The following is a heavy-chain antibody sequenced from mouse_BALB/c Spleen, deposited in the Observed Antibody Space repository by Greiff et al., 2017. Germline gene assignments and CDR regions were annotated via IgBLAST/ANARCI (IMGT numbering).Heavy chain of an antibody. J-gene: IGHJ4*01. CDR1: GFTFSSYA. Sequence: EVQLVESGGGLVKPGGSLKLSCAASGFTFSSYAMSWVRQTPEKRLEWVASISSGGSTYYPDSVKGRFTISRDNARNILYLQMSSLRSEDTAMYYCAKLLAMDYWGQGTSVTVSS. D-gene: IGHD1-1*01. CDR2: ISSGGST. CDR3: AKLLAMDY. V-gene: IGHV5-6-5*01.